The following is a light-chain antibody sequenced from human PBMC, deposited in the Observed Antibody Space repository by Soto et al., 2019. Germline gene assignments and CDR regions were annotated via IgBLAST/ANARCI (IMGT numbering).Light chain of an antibody. V-gene: IGKV3-20*01. Sequence: VLTQSAGTLSLSPGERDSLXCRASQTLGNHDRALYQQQPRQAPKLLKYDASSRANGTPDRFSGGGSATDFTPTISRLEPEDFAVYYGQQFSSYPLTFGGGTKVDIK. CDR2: DAS. CDR1: QTLGNHD. J-gene: IGKJ4*01. CDR3: QQFSSYPLT.